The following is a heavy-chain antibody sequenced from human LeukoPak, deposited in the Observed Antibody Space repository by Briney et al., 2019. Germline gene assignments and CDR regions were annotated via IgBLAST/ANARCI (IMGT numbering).Heavy chain of an antibody. J-gene: IGHJ4*02. V-gene: IGHV3-30-3*01. D-gene: IGHD2-2*01. CDR1: GFTFSNYA. CDR3: ARRVVVPAAPYYFDY. Sequence: GGSLRLSCAASGFTFSNYAMHWVRQAPGKGLEWVAVISYDGSDKYYADSVKGRFTISRDNAKNTLYLQMNSLRAEDTAVYYCARRVVVPAAPYYFDYWGQGTLVTVSS. CDR2: ISYDGSDK.